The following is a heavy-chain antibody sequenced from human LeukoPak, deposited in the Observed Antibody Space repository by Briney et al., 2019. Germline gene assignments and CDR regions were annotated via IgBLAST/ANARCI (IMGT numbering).Heavy chain of an antibody. CDR3: ARGFSSTHRVDTAILGY. V-gene: IGHV4-4*07. CDR1: GGSISIYY. CDR2: IYTSGTT. J-gene: IGHJ4*02. Sequence: SETLSLTCTVSGGSISIYYWSWIRQPAGKGLEWIGRIYTSGTTHYNPSLKSRVTMSVDTSKNQFSLKLSSVTAADTAVYYCARGFSSTHRVDTAILGYWGQGTLVNVSS. D-gene: IGHD5-18*01.